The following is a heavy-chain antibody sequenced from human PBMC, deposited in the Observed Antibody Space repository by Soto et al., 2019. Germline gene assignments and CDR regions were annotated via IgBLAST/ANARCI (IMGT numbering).Heavy chain of an antibody. Sequence: SETLSLTCSVSGDSISTEGYYWSWIRQHPGKGLEWVGYIYYSGLTSYNPSLKSRVTISRATSKNQFYLKLSSVTAADTAVYYCARSRSYYVEDFQKWGQGTLVTVSS. CDR2: IYYSGLT. CDR3: ARSRSYYVEDFQK. J-gene: IGHJ1*01. D-gene: IGHD1-26*01. V-gene: IGHV4-31*03. CDR1: GDSISTEGYY.